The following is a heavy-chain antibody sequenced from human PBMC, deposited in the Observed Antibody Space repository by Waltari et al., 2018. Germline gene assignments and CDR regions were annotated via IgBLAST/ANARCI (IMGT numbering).Heavy chain of an antibody. CDR3: ASTYYDFWSGSSGHYYYMDV. Sequence: QVQLQESGPGLVKPSETLSLTCTVSGGSIRSYYWSWIRQPAGTGLEWIGRIYTSGSTNYNPSLKSRVTMSVDTSKNQFSLKLSSVTAADTAVYYCASTYYDFWSGSSGHYYYMDVWGKGTTVTISS. CDR1: GGSIRSYY. V-gene: IGHV4-4*07. J-gene: IGHJ6*03. D-gene: IGHD3-3*01. CDR2: IYTSGST.